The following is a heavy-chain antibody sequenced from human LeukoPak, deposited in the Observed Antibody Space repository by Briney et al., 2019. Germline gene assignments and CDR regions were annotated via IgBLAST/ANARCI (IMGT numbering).Heavy chain of an antibody. CDR2: ISAYNGNT. D-gene: IGHD2-2*01. CDR1: GYTFTSYG. V-gene: IGHV1-18*01. Sequence: EASVKVSCKASGYTFTSYGISWVRQAPGQGLEWMGWISAYNGNTNYAQKLQGRVTMTTDTSTSTAYMALRSLRSDDTAVYYCARVGDIVVVPAARWFDPWGQGTLVTVSS. CDR3: ARVGDIVVVPAARWFDP. J-gene: IGHJ5*02.